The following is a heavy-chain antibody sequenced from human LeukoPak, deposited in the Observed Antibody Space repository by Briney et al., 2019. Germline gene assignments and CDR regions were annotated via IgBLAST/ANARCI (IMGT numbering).Heavy chain of an antibody. D-gene: IGHD6-6*01. V-gene: IGHV1-2*02. CDR3: AREGEGYSSSSCDY. Sequence: ASVKVSCKASGYTFTGYYMHWVRQAPGQGLEWMGWINPNSGGKNYAQKFQGRVTMTRDTSISTAYMELSRLRSDDTAVYYCAREGEGYSSSSCDYWGQGTLVTVSS. CDR2: INPNSGGK. J-gene: IGHJ4*02. CDR1: GYTFTGYY.